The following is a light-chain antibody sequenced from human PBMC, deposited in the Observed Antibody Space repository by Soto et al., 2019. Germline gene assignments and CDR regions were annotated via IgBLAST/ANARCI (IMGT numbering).Light chain of an antibody. CDR1: SSDVGGYNY. CDR3: SSYTSSSTLLYV. Sequence: QSALTQPASVSGSPGQSITISCTGTSSDVGGYNYVSWYQQHPGKAPKLMIYDVSNRPSGVSNPFSGSKSGNTASLTISGLQAEDEADYYCSSYTSSSTLLYVFGTGTKLTFL. J-gene: IGLJ1*01. CDR2: DVS. V-gene: IGLV2-14*01.